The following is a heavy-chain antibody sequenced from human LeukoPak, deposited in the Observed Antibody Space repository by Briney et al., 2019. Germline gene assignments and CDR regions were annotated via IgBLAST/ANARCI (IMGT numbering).Heavy chain of an antibody. D-gene: IGHD6-19*01. CDR1: GFTFSSYE. CDR3: ATLWDPVAGTTQPLL. V-gene: IGHV3-48*03. J-gene: IGHJ4*02. CDR2: ISGSGSTI. Sequence: HPGGSLRLSCAASGFTFSSYEMNWVRQAPGKGREGVSYISGSGSTIYCGDSLKGRFTISRDNANNSLYLQMNSLRVEDTAVYYCATLWDPVAGTTQPLLWGQGTLVTVSS.